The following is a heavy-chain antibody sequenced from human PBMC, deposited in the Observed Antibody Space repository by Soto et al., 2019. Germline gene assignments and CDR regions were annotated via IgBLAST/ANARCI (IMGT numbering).Heavy chain of an antibody. CDR3: ARDHGDYVLNWFDP. D-gene: IGHD4-17*01. CDR1: GGSVSSGSYY. V-gene: IGHV4-61*01. CDR2: IYYSGRT. J-gene: IGHJ5*02. Sequence: QVQLQESGPGLVKPSETLSLTCTVSGGSVSSGSYYWSWIRQPPGKGLEWIGYIYYSGRTNYNPSLKSRVTXXVXTXXNQSSLKLSSVTAADTAVYYCARDHGDYVLNWFDPWGQGTLVTVSS.